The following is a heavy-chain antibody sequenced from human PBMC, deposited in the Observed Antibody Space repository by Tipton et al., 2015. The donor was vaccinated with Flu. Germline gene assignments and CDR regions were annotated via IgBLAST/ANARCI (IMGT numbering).Heavy chain of an antibody. V-gene: IGHV4-31*03. J-gene: IGHJ6*02. Sequence: TLSLTCTVSGGSISSGGAYWSWIRQHPGKGLEWIGGIYYSVSTYYNLSLKSRVSISVDTSKNQFSLYLNSVTAAATAVYYCARDQGLGGTLTYDYYVVDVWGQGTTVTVSS. CDR1: GGSISSGGAY. CDR2: IYYSVST. CDR3: ARDQGLGGTLTYDYYVVDV. D-gene: IGHD1-1*01.